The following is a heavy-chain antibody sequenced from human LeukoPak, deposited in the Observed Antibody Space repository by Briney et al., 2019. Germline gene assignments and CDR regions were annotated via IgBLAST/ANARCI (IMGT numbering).Heavy chain of an antibody. CDR3: ARGATISETGYFDY. V-gene: IGHV4-34*01. Sequence: SETPSLTCAVYGGSFSTYYWSWIRQSPGKGLERIAEINHRGDTNYNPSVKSRVTISVDTSKNQFSLKVNSLTAADTAVYYCARGATISETGYFDYWGQGTLVTVSS. J-gene: IGHJ4*03. D-gene: IGHD1-1*01. CDR1: GGSFSTYY. CDR2: INHRGDT.